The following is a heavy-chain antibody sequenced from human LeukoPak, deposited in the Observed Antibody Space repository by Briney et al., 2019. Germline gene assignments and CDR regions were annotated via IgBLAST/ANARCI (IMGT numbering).Heavy chain of an antibody. D-gene: IGHD6-19*01. J-gene: IGHJ4*02. Sequence: ASVKVSCKASGYTFTGYYMHWVRQAPGQGLEWMGWINPNSGGTNYAQKFQGRVTTTRDTSISTAYMELSRLRSDDTAVYYCASSIAVAAPTDYWGQGTLVTVSP. CDR2: INPNSGGT. V-gene: IGHV1-2*02. CDR1: GYTFTGYY. CDR3: ASSIAVAAPTDY.